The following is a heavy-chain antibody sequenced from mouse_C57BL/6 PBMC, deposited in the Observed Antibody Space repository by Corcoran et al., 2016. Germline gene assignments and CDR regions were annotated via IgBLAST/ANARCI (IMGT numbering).Heavy chain of an antibody. Sequence: DVQLQESGPGLVKPSQSLSLTCSVTGYSITSGYYWNWIRQFPGNKLEWMGYISYDGSNNYNPSLKNRISITRDTSKNQFFLKLNSVTTEDTATYYCARDNYGSRDYAMDYWGQGTSVTVSS. CDR3: ARDNYGSRDYAMDY. CDR1: GYSITSGYY. D-gene: IGHD1-1*01. CDR2: ISYDGSN. V-gene: IGHV3-6*01. J-gene: IGHJ4*01.